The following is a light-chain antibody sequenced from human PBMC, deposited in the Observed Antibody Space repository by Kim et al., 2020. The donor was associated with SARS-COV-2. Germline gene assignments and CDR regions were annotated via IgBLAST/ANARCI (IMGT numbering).Light chain of an antibody. V-gene: IGLV3-19*01. CDR3: NSRDSSGNHWV. CDR1: SLRSYY. Sequence: LSQIGRIKCQGDSLRSYYASWYQQQPGQAAVLVIYGKNNRPSGIPDRFSGSSSGNTASLTNTGDQAEDEADYYCNSRDSSGNHWVFGGGTQLTVL. J-gene: IGLJ3*02. CDR2: GKN.